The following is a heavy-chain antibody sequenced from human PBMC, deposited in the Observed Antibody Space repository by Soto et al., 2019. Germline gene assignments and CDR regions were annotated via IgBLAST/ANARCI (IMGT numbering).Heavy chain of an antibody. J-gene: IGHJ4*02. D-gene: IGHD6-19*01. Sequence: PSETLSLTCTVSGGSISSSSYYWGWIRHPPGKGLEWIGSIYYSGSTYYNPSLKSRVTISVDTSKNQFSLKLSSVTAADTAVYYCARHFAVDYFDYWGQGALVTVSS. V-gene: IGHV4-39*01. CDR3: ARHFAVDYFDY. CDR1: GGSISSSSYY. CDR2: IYYSGST.